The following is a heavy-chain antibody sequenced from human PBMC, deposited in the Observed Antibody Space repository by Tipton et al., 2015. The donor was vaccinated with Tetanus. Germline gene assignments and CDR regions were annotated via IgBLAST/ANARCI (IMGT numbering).Heavy chain of an antibody. CDR2: IYSGGNT. J-gene: IGHJ6*02. CDR1: GFAVSSNY. D-gene: IGHD2-15*01. V-gene: IGHV3-53*01. CDR3: ARYCSGGCCFRYHFYAMDV. Sequence: SLRLSCAASGFAVSSNYMSWVRQAPGKGLEWVSTIYSGGNTYYVDSVKGRFTISRDNSKNTLYLQMNSLRAEDTAVYYCARYCSGGCCFRYHFYAMDVWCQGTTVTVSS.